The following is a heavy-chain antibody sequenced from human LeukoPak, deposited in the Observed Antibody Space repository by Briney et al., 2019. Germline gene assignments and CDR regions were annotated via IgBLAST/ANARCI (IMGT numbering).Heavy chain of an antibody. CDR3: ARGPGSVGARDY. J-gene: IGHJ4*02. V-gene: IGHV4-30-2*01. Sequence: SETLSLTCAVSGGSISSGGYSWSWIRQPPGKGLEWIGYIYHSGSTYYNPSLKSRVTISVDTSKNQFSLKLSSVTAADTAVYYCARGPGSVGARDYWGQGTLVTVSS. CDR1: GGSISSGGYS. CDR2: IYHSGST. D-gene: IGHD1-26*01.